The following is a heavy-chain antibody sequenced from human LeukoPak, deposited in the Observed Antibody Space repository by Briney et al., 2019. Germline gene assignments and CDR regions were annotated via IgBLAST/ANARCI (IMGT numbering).Heavy chain of an antibody. J-gene: IGHJ4*02. Sequence: GGSLRLSCAASGFTFSSYAMHWARQAPGKGLEWVAVISYDGSNKYYADSVKGRFTISRDNSKNTLYLQMNSLRAEDTAVYYCARTYYYDSSGSYWGQGTLVTVSS. CDR2: ISYDGSNK. CDR1: GFTFSSYA. D-gene: IGHD3-22*01. V-gene: IGHV3-30*04. CDR3: ARTYYYDSSGSY.